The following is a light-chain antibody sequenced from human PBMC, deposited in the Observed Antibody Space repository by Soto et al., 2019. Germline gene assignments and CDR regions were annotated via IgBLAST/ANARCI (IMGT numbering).Light chain of an antibody. CDR3: QQYHHWPWT. J-gene: IGKJ1*01. V-gene: IGKV3-15*01. CDR1: QSVPSN. CDR2: GAS. Sequence: EIVMTQSPATLSVSPGERATLSCRASQSVPSNLAWYQQKPGQAPRLLISGASTRATGIPARFSGSGSGTEFTLIIRSLQSEDFAVYYCQQYHHWPWTFGQGTKVEI.